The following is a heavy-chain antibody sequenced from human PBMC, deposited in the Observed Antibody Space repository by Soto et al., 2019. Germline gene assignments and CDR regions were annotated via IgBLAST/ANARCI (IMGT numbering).Heavy chain of an antibody. CDR2: IYYSGST. CDR3: AREKTYGSGWYYYFDY. Sequence: ASETLSLTCTVSGGSVSSGSYYWSWIRQPPGKGLEWIGYIYYSGSTNYNPSLKSRVTISVDTSKNQFSLKLSSVTAADTALYYCAREKTYGSGWYYYFDYGGQGTLVTVSS. V-gene: IGHV4-61*01. D-gene: IGHD6-19*01. CDR1: GGSVSSGSYY. J-gene: IGHJ4*02.